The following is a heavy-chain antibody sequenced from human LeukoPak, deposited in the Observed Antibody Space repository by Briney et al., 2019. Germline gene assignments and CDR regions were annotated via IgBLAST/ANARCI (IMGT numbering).Heavy chain of an antibody. CDR2: IKQDGSEK. J-gene: IGHJ4*02. V-gene: IGHV3-7*01. D-gene: IGHD3-9*01. Sequence: GSLRLSCAASGFTFSSYWMSWVRQAPGKGLEWVANIKQDGSEKYYVDSVKGRFTISRDNAKNSLYLQMNSLRAEDTAVYYCVRDVLRRYYDILTGYFDYWGQGTLVTVSS. CDR3: VRDVLRRYYDILTGYFDY. CDR1: GFTFSSYW.